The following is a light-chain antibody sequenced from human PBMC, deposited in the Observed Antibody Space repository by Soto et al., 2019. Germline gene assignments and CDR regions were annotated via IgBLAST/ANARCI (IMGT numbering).Light chain of an antibody. Sequence: EIVVTQSPGTLSLSPGERATLSCRASQSVSSSHLSWYQQKPGQAPRLLIDGASTRTTGIPDRFSGSGSGTDFTLTISRLEPEDFAVYYCQRYGSSPPIFTFGPGTKVDIK. CDR2: GAS. J-gene: IGKJ3*01. CDR1: QSVSSSH. V-gene: IGKV3-20*01. CDR3: QRYGSSPPIFT.